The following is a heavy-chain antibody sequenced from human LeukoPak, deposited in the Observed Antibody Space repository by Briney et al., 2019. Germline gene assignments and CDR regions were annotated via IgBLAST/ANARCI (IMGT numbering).Heavy chain of an antibody. Sequence: GGTLRLSCAASGFTFSDYAMHWVRQAPGKGLEWVSLISWDGGSTYYADSVKGRFTISRDNSKNSLYLQMNSLRAEDTALYYCAKAGSSGEIDYYYYYYMDVWGKGTTVTVSS. V-gene: IGHV3-43D*03. CDR3: AKAGSSGEIDYYYYYYMDV. D-gene: IGHD3-10*01. CDR2: ISWDGGST. CDR1: GFTFSDYA. J-gene: IGHJ6*03.